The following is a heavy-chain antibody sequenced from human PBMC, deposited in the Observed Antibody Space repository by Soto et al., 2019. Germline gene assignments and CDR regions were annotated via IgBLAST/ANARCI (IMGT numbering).Heavy chain of an antibody. J-gene: IGHJ6*02. CDR3: ARGDSTDCSNGVCSFFYNHDLDV. CDR2: INPKSGGT. CDR1: GYSFTDYH. Sequence: ASVKVSCKASGYSFTDYHIHWVRQAPGQGLEWLGRINPKSGGTSTAQKFQGWVTMTTDTSISTASMELTRLTSDDTAIYYCARGDSTDCSNGVCSFFYNHDLDVWGQGTTVTVSS. V-gene: IGHV1-2*04. D-gene: IGHD2-8*01.